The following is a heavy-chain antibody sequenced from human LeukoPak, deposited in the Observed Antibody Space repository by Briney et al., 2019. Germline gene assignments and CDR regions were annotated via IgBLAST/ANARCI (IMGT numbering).Heavy chain of an antibody. D-gene: IGHD2-8*01. V-gene: IGHV3-13*01. CDR3: ARDSCTNGVCHFDY. CDR2: IGTAGDT. J-gene: IGHJ4*02. CDR1: GFTFSSYD. Sequence: GGSLRLSCAASGFTFSSYDMHWVRQATGKGLEWVSAIGTAGDTYYPGSVKGRFTISRENAKNSLYLQMNSLRAGDTAVYYCARDSCTNGVCHFDYWGQGTLVTVSS.